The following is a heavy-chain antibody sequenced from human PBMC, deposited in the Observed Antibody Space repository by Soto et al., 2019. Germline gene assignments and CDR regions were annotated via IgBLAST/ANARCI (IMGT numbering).Heavy chain of an antibody. Sequence: QVQLVESGGGVVQPGTSLRLSCAASGFTFNTYGMHWVRQAPGKGLEWVAIISHDGSKTNYADSVKGRFTVSRDNSKNTLYLQMNSLRPEDTAVYYCARDRQGYCISTSCYYFHWGQGTLVTVSS. CDR2: ISHDGSKT. V-gene: IGHV3-30*03. J-gene: IGHJ1*01. D-gene: IGHD2-2*01. CDR3: ARDRQGYCISTSCYYFH. CDR1: GFTFNTYG.